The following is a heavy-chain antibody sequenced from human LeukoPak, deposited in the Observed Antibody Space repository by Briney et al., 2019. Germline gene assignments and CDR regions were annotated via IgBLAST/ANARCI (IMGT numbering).Heavy chain of an antibody. Sequence: GGSLRLSCAASGFTFSSYGMHWVRQAPGKGLEWVAFIRYDGSNKYYADSVKGRFTISRDNAKNTLYLQMNSLRAEDTAVYYCASENYYDSSGYYYYWGQGTLVTVSS. CDR2: IRYDGSNK. CDR1: GFTFSSYG. J-gene: IGHJ4*02. CDR3: ASENYYDSSGYYYY. D-gene: IGHD3-22*01. V-gene: IGHV3-30*02.